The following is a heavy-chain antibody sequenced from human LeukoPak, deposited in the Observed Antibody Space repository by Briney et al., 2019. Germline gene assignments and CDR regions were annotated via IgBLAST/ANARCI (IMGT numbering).Heavy chain of an antibody. J-gene: IGHJ3*02. CDR2: ISGYNGDT. CDR3: ARDFYDFWSGYRLHAFDI. D-gene: IGHD3-3*01. V-gene: IGHV1-18*01. Sequence: ASVKVSCKASGYTFTNYGIGWVRQAPGQGLEWMGWISGYNGDTNYARKLQGRVTMTTDTSTTTAYMELKGLRSDYAAVYYCARDFYDFWSGYRLHAFDIWGQGTMVSVSS. CDR1: GYTFTNYG.